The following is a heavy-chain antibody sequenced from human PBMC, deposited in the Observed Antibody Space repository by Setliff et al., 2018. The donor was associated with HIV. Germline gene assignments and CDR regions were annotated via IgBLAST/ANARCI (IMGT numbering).Heavy chain of an antibody. CDR1: GGSISSYY. CDR2: IYYSGST. V-gene: IGHV4-59*01. D-gene: IGHD3-9*01. CDR3: ARDRGYDILTCYPRGYFDY. Sequence: ETLSLTCTVSGGSISSYYWSWIRQPPGKGLEWIGYIYYSGSTNYNPSLKSRVTISVDTSKNQFSLKLSSVTAADTAVYYCARDRGYDILTCYPRGYFDYWGQGTLVTVSS. J-gene: IGHJ4*02.